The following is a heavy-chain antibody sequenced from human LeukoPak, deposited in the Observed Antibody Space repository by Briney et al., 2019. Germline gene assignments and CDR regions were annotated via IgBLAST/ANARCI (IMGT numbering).Heavy chain of an antibody. V-gene: IGHV3-30*18. D-gene: IGHD3-10*01. CDR3: AKEDFGGSYFDY. CDR1: GFTFSSYG. J-gene: IGHJ4*02. Sequence: GGSLRLSCAPSGFTFSSYGMHWVRQAPGKGLEWVAAIPSDGTNKLYADSVEGRFTISRDHSKNTLYLQMNSLRPEDTSMYYCAKEDFGGSYFDYWGQGTLVTVSS. CDR2: IPSDGTNK.